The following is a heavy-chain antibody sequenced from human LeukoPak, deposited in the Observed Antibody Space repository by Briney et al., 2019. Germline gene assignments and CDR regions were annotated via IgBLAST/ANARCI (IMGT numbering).Heavy chain of an antibody. CDR1: GFTFSSFA. CDR2: MSHDGSNK. D-gene: IGHD5-12*01. CDR3: AKDSGYDSRGY. V-gene: IGHV3-30-3*01. J-gene: IGHJ4*02. Sequence: GGSLRLSCAASGFTFSSFAMPWVRLAPGKGLEWVAVMSHDGSNKYYTDSVKGRFTISRDNSKNTLYLQMNSLRAEDTAVYYCAKDSGYDSRGYWGQGTLVTVSS.